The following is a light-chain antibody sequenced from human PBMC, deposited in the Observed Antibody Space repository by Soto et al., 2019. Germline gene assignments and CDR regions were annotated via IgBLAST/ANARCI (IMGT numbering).Light chain of an antibody. Sequence: QSALTQPRSVSASPGQSVTITCTGTSSNVGGYNYVSWYQQNPGKAPQLIIYDASKRPSGVPDRFSGSKSGNAASLTISGLQAEDEADYYCCSYAANYNLVFGGGTKVTVL. CDR1: SSNVGGYNY. CDR3: CSYAANYNLV. V-gene: IGLV2-11*01. J-gene: IGLJ2*01. CDR2: DAS.